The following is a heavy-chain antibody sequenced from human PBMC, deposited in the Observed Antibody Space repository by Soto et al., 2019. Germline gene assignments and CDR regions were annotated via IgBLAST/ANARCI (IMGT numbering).Heavy chain of an antibody. CDR3: ATYGSGSYNPTPFAY. D-gene: IGHD3-10*01. CDR2: IFYSGST. CDR1: GGSISSGGYY. Sequence: QVQLQESGPRLVKPSQTLSLTCTVSGGSISSGGYYWSWIRQHPGKGLEWIGYIFYSGSTYYNPSLKSRVTISVDPSRNQFSLKLSSVTAADTAVYYCATYGSGSYNPTPFAYWGQGTLVTVSS. V-gene: IGHV4-31*03. J-gene: IGHJ4*02.